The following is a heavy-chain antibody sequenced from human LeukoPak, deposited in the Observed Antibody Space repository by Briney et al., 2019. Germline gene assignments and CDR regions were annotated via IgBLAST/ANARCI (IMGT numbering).Heavy chain of an antibody. Sequence: PSETLSLTCTVSGGSIISYYWSWIRQPPGKGLEWIGYIYYSGSTKYNPSLKSRVTISVDTSKNQFSLKLSSVHAADTAVYYCARGGTTVTPGLLWFDPWGQGTLVTVSS. CDR1: GGSIISYY. D-gene: IGHD4-17*01. CDR3: ARGGTTVTPGLLWFDP. J-gene: IGHJ5*02. CDR2: IYYSGST. V-gene: IGHV4-59*01.